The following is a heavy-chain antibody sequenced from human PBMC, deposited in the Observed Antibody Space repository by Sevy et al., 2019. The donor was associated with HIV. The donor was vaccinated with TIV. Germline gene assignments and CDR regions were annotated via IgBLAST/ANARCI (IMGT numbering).Heavy chain of an antibody. V-gene: IGHV3-53*01. J-gene: IGHJ6*02. Sequence: GGSLRLSCAASGFTVSSNYMSWVRQAPGKGLEWVSVIYSGGTTYYADSWKGRFTTSRNNSKNTRYLQMNNLKAEDTAVYYCAREREFTIFGVLIEYGMDVWGQGTTVTVSS. CDR3: AREREFTIFGVLIEYGMDV. CDR2: IYSGGTT. CDR1: GFTVSSNY. D-gene: IGHD3-3*01.